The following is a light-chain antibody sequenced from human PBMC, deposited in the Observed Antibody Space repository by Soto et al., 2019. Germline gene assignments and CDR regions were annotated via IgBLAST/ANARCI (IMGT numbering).Light chain of an antibody. CDR3: SSFAATLTSI. CDR1: SIDVGDSDF. Sequence: QSVLTQPRSVSGSPGQSVTISCTGTSIDVGDSDFVSWYQQHPGKAPKLMIYVVTKRPSGVPDRFSGSKSGNTASLTISGLQDEDEADYCCSSFAATLTSIFGTGTNVTVL. CDR2: VVT. V-gene: IGLV2-11*01. J-gene: IGLJ1*01.